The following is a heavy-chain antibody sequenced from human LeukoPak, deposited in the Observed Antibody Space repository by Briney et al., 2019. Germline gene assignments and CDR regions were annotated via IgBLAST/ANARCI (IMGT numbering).Heavy chain of an antibody. Sequence: SVTVSCKASGGTFSSYAISWVRQAPGRGLEWMGGIIPIFGTANYAQKFQGRVTITADESTSTAYMELSSLRSEDTAVYYCARSHTVAGTLVGFDYWGQGTLVTVSS. CDR2: IIPIFGTA. D-gene: IGHD6-19*01. CDR3: ARSHTVAGTLVGFDY. CDR1: GGTFSSYA. V-gene: IGHV1-69*13. J-gene: IGHJ4*02.